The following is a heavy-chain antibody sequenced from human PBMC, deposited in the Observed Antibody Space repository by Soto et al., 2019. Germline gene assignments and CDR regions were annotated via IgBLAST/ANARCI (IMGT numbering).Heavy chain of an antibody. Sequence: PGGSLRLSCAASGFTFSSYGMHWVRQAPGKGLEWVAVISYDGSNKYYADSVKGRFTISRDNSKNTLYLQMNSLRAEDTAVYYCAKSGDVDYGDYVTNYYYGMDVWGQGTTVTVSS. CDR2: ISYDGSNK. J-gene: IGHJ6*02. D-gene: IGHD4-17*01. V-gene: IGHV3-30*18. CDR3: AKSGDVDYGDYVTNYYYGMDV. CDR1: GFTFSSYG.